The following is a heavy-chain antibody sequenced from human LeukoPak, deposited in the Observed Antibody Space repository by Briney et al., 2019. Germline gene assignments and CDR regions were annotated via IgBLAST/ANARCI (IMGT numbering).Heavy chain of an antibody. Sequence: SQTLSLTCGVSGASVSSIGYSWSWIRQPPGRGLEWIGFIYQSGSASYNPSLQSRVTISIDKSKNQFSLNLSSVTAADTAVYYCARNSYYDNSGEGAFDIWGQGTMVTVSS. D-gene: IGHD3-22*01. CDR1: GASVSSIGYS. CDR2: IYQSGSA. V-gene: IGHV4-30-2*01. CDR3: ARNSYYDNSGEGAFDI. J-gene: IGHJ3*02.